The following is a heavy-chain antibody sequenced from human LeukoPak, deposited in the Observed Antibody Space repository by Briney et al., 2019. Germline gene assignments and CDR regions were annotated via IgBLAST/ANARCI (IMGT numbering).Heavy chain of an antibody. V-gene: IGHV3-23*01. CDR1: GFTLSSYA. D-gene: IGHD4-11*01. Sequence: GGSLRLSCAASGFTLSSYAMSWVRQAPGKGLEWVSAISGSGGSTYYADSVKGRFTISRDNSKNTLYLQMNSLRAEDTAVYYCAKAPLQDSYYYYGMDVWGQGTTVTVSS. CDR3: AKAPLQDSYYYYGMDV. CDR2: ISGSGGST. J-gene: IGHJ6*02.